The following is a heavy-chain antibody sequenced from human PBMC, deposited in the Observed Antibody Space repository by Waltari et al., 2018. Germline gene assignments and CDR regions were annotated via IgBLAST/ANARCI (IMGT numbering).Heavy chain of an antibody. J-gene: IGHJ4*02. D-gene: IGHD6-19*01. CDR1: GFTFSSYA. CDR3: AKDRGSGWPTDY. CDR2: ISGSGGST. V-gene: IGHV3-23*01. Sequence: EVQLLESGGGLVQPGGSLRLSCAASGFTFSSYAMSWVRQAPGKGLEWVSAISGSGGSTDYADAVKGRFNISRDNSKNTLYLQMNSLRAEDTAVYYCAKDRGSGWPTDYWGQGTLVTVSS.